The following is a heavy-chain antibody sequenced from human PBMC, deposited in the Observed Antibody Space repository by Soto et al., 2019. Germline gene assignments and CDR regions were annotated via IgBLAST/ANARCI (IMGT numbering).Heavy chain of an antibody. D-gene: IGHD1-26*01. CDR2: INSDGSST. CDR3: ARDLMGATYAYGMDV. Sequence: QPGGSLRLSCAASGFTFSSYWMHWVRQAPGKGLVWVSRINSDGSSTNYADSVKGRFTISRDNAKNTLYLQMNSLRAEDTAVYYCARDLMGATYAYGMDVWGQGTTVTVSS. J-gene: IGHJ6*02. V-gene: IGHV3-74*01. CDR1: GFTFSSYW.